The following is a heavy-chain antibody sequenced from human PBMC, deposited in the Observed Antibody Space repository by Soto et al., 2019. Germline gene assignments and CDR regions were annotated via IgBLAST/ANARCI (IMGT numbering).Heavy chain of an antibody. CDR1: GFTFSSYG. D-gene: IGHD1-26*01. V-gene: IGHV3-30*18. Sequence: VQLVESGGGLVKPGGSLRLSCAASGFTFSSYGMHWVRQAPGKGLEWVAVISYDGSNKYYADSVKGRFTISRDNSKNTLYLQMNSLRAEDTAVYYCAKARIVGATPLFDYWGQGTLVTVSS. CDR3: AKARIVGATPLFDY. J-gene: IGHJ4*02. CDR2: ISYDGSNK.